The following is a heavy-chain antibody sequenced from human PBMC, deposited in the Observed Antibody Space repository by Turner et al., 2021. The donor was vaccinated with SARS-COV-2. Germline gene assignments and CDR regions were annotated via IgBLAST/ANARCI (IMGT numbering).Heavy chain of an antibody. D-gene: IGHD6-19*01. Sequence: LQLKESGPGLVKPSETLSLTCTVSGGSISSYYWSWIRQPPGKGLEWIGYIHYSWSTNYNPALNSRVTISVDTSKNQFSLKLSSVTAADTAVYYCARHGFSGWDGGGMDVWGQGTTVTVSS. V-gene: IGHV4-59*08. CDR3: ARHGFSGWDGGGMDV. CDR2: IHYSWST. CDR1: GGSISSYY. J-gene: IGHJ6*02.